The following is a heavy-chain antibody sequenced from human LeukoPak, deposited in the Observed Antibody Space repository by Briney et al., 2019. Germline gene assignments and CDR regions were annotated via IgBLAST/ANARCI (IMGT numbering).Heavy chain of an antibody. Sequence: SETLSLTCTVSGGSVSSYYWSWIRRPPGRGLEWIAYLSHSGSSDSDPSLTSRVTTLVDTSKNQFSLKLTSVTAADTAVYYCARARYANAWYAFDIWGHGTMVTVSS. CDR3: ARARYANAWYAFDI. CDR1: GGSVSSYY. J-gene: IGHJ3*02. V-gene: IGHV4-59*02. D-gene: IGHD2-2*01. CDR2: LSHSGSS.